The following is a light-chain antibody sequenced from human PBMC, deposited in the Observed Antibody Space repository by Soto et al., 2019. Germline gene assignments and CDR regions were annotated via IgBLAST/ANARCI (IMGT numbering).Light chain of an antibody. J-gene: IGLJ7*01. CDR2: SNN. Sequence: QSVLTQPPSASGTPGQRVTISCSGSRSNIGSNTVNWYQQLPGTAPKLLIYSNNQRPSGVPDRFSGSKFGTSASLAISGLQSEDEADYYCVAWDDSLNGAVFGGGTQLTVL. CDR3: VAWDDSLNGAV. V-gene: IGLV1-44*01. CDR1: RSNIGSNT.